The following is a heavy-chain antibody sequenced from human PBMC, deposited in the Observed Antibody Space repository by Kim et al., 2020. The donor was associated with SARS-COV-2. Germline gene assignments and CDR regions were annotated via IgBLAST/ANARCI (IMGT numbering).Heavy chain of an antibody. V-gene: IGHV3-33*01. Sequence: GGSLRLSCAASGFTFSSYGMHWVRQAPGKGLEWVAVIWYDGSNKYYADSVKGRFTISRDNSKNTLYLQMNSLRAEDTAVYYCARDRGNSGYDYPDYWGQGTLVTVSS. CDR1: GFTFSSYG. D-gene: IGHD5-12*01. CDR3: ARDRGNSGYDYPDY. J-gene: IGHJ4*02. CDR2: IWYDGSNK.